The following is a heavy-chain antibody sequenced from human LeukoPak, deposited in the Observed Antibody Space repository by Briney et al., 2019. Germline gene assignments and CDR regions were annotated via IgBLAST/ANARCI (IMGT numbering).Heavy chain of an antibody. J-gene: IGHJ4*02. CDR1: GYTFTSYY. D-gene: IGHD3-22*01. Sequence: ASLKVSCKACGYTFTSYYMHWVRQAPGQGLEWMGIINPSGGSTSYAQKFQGRVTMTRDTSTSTVYMELSSLRSEDTAVYYCARDRSHYYDSSGYPRDFDYWGQGTLVTVSS. CDR3: ARDRSHYYDSSGYPRDFDY. CDR2: INPSGGST. V-gene: IGHV1-46*01.